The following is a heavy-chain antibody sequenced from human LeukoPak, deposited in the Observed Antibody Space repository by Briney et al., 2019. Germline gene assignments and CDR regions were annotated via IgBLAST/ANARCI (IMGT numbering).Heavy chain of an antibody. CDR3: ANEAAAYCSSTSCLPI. D-gene: IGHD2-2*01. CDR2: ISGSGGST. CDR1: GFTFSSYA. J-gene: IGHJ3*02. V-gene: IGHV3-23*01. Sequence: GGSLRLSCAASGFTFSSYAMSWVRQAPGKGLEWVSAISGSGGSTYYANSVKGRFTISRDNSKNTLYLQMNSLRAEDTAVYYCANEAAAYCSSTSCLPIWGQGTMVTVSS.